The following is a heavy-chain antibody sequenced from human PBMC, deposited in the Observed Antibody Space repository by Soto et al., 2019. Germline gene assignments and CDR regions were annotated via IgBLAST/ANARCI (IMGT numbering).Heavy chain of an antibody. CDR2: IYYSGST. V-gene: IGHV4-59*01. J-gene: IGHJ2*01. D-gene: IGHD4-17*01. CDR3: ARDYGGSDWYFDL. Sequence: SETLSLTCTFSGGSISSYYWSWIRQPPGKGLEWIGYIYYSGSTNYNPSLKSRVTISVDTSKNQFSLKLSSVTAADTAVYYCARDYGGSDWYFDLWGRGTLVTVSS. CDR1: GGSISSYY.